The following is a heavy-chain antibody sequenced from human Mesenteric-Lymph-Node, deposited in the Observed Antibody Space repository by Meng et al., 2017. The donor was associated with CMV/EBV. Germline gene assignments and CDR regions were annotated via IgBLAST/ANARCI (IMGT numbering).Heavy chain of an antibody. CDR3: ARDGYSTISREGWFDP. D-gene: IGHD5-12*01. CDR2: INLNSCGT. Sequence: ASVKVSCKASGYTFTGYYMHWVRQAPGQGLEWMGWINLNSCGTNYAQKFQGRVTMTRDTSITTTFMELSGLRPDDTAVYYCARDGYSTISREGWFDPWGQGILVTVSS. J-gene: IGHJ5*02. V-gene: IGHV1-2*02. CDR1: GYTFTGYY.